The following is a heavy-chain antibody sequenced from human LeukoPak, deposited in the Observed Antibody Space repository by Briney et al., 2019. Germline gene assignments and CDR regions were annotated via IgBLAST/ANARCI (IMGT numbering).Heavy chain of an antibody. D-gene: IGHD1-26*01. CDR1: GGTFSSYA. CDR3: ARHALTGAKLAFDI. CDR2: IIPIFGTA. Sequence: SVKVSCKASGGTFSSYAISWVRQAPRQGLEWMGGIIPIFGTANYAQKFQGRVTITADESTSTAYMELSSLRSEDTAVYYCARHALTGAKLAFDIWGQGTMVTVSS. V-gene: IGHV1-69*13. J-gene: IGHJ3*02.